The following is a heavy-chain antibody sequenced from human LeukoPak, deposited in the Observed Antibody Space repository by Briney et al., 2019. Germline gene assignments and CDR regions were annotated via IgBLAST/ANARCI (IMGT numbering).Heavy chain of an antibody. CDR3: AKDRGRAGDYGKYYFDY. CDR2: ISWDGGST. J-gene: IGHJ4*02. Sequence: PGGSLRLPFPASGFTFDDYAMHWVRQAPGKGLEGVSLISWDGGSTYYADSVKGRFTISRDNSKNSLYLQMNSLRAEDTALYYCAKDRGRAGDYGKYYFDYWGQGTLVTVSS. V-gene: IGHV3-43D*03. D-gene: IGHD4-17*01. CDR1: GFTFDDYA.